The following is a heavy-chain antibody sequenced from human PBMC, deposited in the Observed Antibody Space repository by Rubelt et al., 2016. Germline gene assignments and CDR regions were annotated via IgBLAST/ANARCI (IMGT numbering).Heavy chain of an antibody. Sequence: EVQLVESGGGLIQPGGSLRLSCAASGFTVSANYMSWVRQAPGKGLEWVSLIYSGGSTYYADSLKGRFTISRDNSKSTVYLQMNNLRAEDTAVYYCAKLFRFWKYGMDVWGQGTTVTVSS. CDR2: IYSGGST. V-gene: IGHV3-53*01. J-gene: IGHJ6*02. D-gene: IGHD3-3*01. CDR3: AKLFRFWKYGMDV. CDR1: GFTVSANY.